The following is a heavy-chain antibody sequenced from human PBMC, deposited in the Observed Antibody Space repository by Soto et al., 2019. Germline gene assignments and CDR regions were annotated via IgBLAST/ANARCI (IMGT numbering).Heavy chain of an antibody. CDR1: GYTFTSYF. CDR3: ATLLGDNVPWFDP. J-gene: IGHJ5*02. Sequence: ASVKVSCKASGYTFTSYFMHWVRQAPGQGLEWMGIINPSGGSTIYAQKFQGRVTMTRDTSTDTAYMELSSLRSEDTAVYYCATLLGDNVPWFDPWGQGTLVTVSS. V-gene: IGHV1-46*01. D-gene: IGHD3-16*02. CDR2: INPSGGST.